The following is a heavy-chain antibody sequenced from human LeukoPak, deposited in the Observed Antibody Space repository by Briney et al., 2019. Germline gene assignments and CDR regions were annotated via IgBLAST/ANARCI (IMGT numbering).Heavy chain of an antibody. CDR1: GGTFSSYA. D-gene: IGHD2-2*01. V-gene: IGHV1-69*04. CDR3: ARDPAPVMYIVVVPAAIGLFDP. CDR2: IIPILGIA. Sequence: ASVKVSCKASGGTFSSYAISWVRQAPGQGLEWMGRIIPILGIANYAQKFQGRVTITADKSTSTPYMELSSLRSEDTAVYYCARDPAPVMYIVVVPAAIGLFDPWGQGTLVTVSS. J-gene: IGHJ5*02.